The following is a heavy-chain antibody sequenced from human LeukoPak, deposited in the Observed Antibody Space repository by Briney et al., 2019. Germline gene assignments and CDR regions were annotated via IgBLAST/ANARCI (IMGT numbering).Heavy chain of an antibody. CDR3: ARDRDRVAAAGISPFDY. CDR1: GVTFSDYY. Sequence: PGGSLRLSCAASGVTFSDYYMNWVRQAPGKGLEWVSSISSSSSYIYYADSVKGRFTISRDNAKNSLYLQMNSLRAEDTAVYYCARDRDRVAAAGISPFDYWGQGTLVTVSS. CDR2: ISSSSSYI. V-gene: IGHV3-21*01. D-gene: IGHD6-13*01. J-gene: IGHJ4*02.